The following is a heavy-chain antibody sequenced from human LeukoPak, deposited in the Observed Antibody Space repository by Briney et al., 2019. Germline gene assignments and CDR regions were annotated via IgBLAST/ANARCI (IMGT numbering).Heavy chain of an antibody. V-gene: IGHV4-59*01. J-gene: IGHJ3*02. D-gene: IGHD1-1*01. CDR3: VRLQPNTGEWAFDI. CDR1: GGSIGSYY. CDR2: ISNSGST. Sequence: SETLSLTCTVSGGSIGSYYWSWIRQPPGEVLEWIGYISNSGSTNYNPSLKSRVTISVDTSKNQLSLKLSSVTAADTAVYHCVRLQPNTGEWAFDIWGQGTMVSVSP.